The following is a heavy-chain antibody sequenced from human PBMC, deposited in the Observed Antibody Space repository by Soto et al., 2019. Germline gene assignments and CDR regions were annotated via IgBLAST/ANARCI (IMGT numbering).Heavy chain of an antibody. CDR2: IYYSGST. J-gene: IGHJ4*02. Sequence: QVQLQESGPGLVKPSQTLSLTCTVSGGSISSGGYYWSCLRQHPGKGLEWIGYIYYSGSTYYNPSLKSRVTISVDTSKNQFSLKLRSVTAADTAVYYCARKATVTTCFDYWGQGTLVTVSS. CDR3: ARKATVTTCFDY. V-gene: IGHV4-31*03. D-gene: IGHD4-17*01. CDR1: GGSISSGGYY.